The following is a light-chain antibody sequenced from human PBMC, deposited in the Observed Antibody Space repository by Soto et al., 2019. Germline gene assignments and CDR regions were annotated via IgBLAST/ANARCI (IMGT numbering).Light chain of an antibody. CDR1: SRDVTDSDS. CDR2: DFT. Sequence: QSALTQPASVSGSPGQSVTISCAGASRDVTDSDSVSWYQHRPGEAPELKILDFTYRPSGVSDRFSGSLSANTASLTISGLQVEDEGDYYCVSYTNPGTYVFGPGTK. V-gene: IGLV2-14*03. J-gene: IGLJ1*01. CDR3: VSYTNPGTYV.